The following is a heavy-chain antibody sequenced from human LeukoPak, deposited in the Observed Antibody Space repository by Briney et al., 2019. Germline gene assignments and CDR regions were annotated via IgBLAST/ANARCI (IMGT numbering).Heavy chain of an antibody. J-gene: IGHJ4*02. Sequence: SETLSLTCTVSGGSISSYYWSWIRLPPGKGLEWIGSIYYSGSTNYNPSLKSRVTISVDTSKNQFSLKLTSVTAADTAVYYCARRGTTWYFEDWGQGTLVTVSS. CDR3: ARRGTTWYFED. V-gene: IGHV4-59*08. CDR1: GGSISSYY. D-gene: IGHD1-14*01. CDR2: IYYSGST.